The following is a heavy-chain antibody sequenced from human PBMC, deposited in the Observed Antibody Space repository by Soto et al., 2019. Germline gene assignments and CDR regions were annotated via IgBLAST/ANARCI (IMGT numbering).Heavy chain of an antibody. D-gene: IGHD3-22*01. J-gene: IGHJ5*02. CDR3: ASHYYDSSKWFDP. Sequence: KTSETLSLTCTVSGGSISSGGYYWSWIRQHPGKGLEWIGYIYYSGSTYYNPSLKSRVTISVDTSKNQFSLKLSSVTAADTAVYYCASHYYDSSKWFDPWGEGTVVTVS. CDR1: GGSISSGGYY. CDR2: IYYSGST. V-gene: IGHV4-31*03.